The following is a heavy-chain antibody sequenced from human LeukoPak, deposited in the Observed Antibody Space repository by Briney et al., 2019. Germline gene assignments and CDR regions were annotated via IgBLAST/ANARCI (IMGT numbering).Heavy chain of an antibody. CDR2: ISAGGGST. CDR1: GLTFSDYS. Sequence: GGSLRLSCAVSGLTFSDYSMTWVRQAPGKGLFWASGISAGGGSTYYADSVKGRFTISRDNSRNTLYLQMNNLSAEDTAVYYCAKDAAGPEYWGQGTLVTVSS. CDR3: AKDAAGPEY. D-gene: IGHD6-13*01. V-gene: IGHV3-23*01. J-gene: IGHJ4*02.